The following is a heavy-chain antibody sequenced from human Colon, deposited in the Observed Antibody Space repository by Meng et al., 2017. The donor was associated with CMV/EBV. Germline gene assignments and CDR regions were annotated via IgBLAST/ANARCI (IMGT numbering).Heavy chain of an antibody. CDR3: ARDRGKQHRGPFDH. J-gene: IGHJ4*02. CDR2: INWNGGST. D-gene: IGHD6-13*01. Sequence: GESLKISCAASGFTFDDYGMSWVRQAPGKGLEWVSGINWNGGSTGYADSVKGRFTISRDNAKNSLYLQMNSLRAEDTALYYCARDRGKQHRGPFDHWGQGTLVTVSS. V-gene: IGHV3-20*04. CDR1: GFTFDDYG.